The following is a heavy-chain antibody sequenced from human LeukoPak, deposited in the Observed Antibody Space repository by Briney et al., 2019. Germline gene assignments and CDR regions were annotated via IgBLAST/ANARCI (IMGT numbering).Heavy chain of an antibody. J-gene: IGHJ4*02. CDR1: GFTFSSYA. Sequence: PGGSLRLSCATSGFTFSSYAMHWVRQAPGKGLEWVAVVSFDGNTKDYADSVKGRFTISRDNSKNTLYLQMNSLRAEDTAIYYCAKSGLSISAARQLDYWGQGTLVTVSS. CDR2: VSFDGNTK. CDR3: AKSGLSISAARQLDY. V-gene: IGHV3-30-3*02. D-gene: IGHD6-13*01.